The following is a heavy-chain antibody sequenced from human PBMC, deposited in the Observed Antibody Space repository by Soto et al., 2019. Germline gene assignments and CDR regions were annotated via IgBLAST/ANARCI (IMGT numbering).Heavy chain of an antibody. CDR2: ISSSSSTI. V-gene: IGHV3-11*01. D-gene: IGHD2-2*01. J-gene: IGHJ6*02. CDR3: ARGLPAPIPYYYYYYGMDV. Sequence: QVQLEESGGGLVKPGGSLRLSCVASGFTFTDYHMSWIRQAPGRGLEWVSYISSSSSTIYYADSVKGRFTISRDNAKNSLSLQINSLRAEDTAVYYCARGLPAPIPYYYYYYGMDVWGQGTTVIVSS. CDR1: GFTFTDYH.